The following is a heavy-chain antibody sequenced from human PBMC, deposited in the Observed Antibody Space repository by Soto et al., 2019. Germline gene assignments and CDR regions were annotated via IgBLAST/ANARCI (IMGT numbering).Heavy chain of an antibody. CDR2: INEDGTEK. CDR3: ARGRRSGFGLRFYYFDY. J-gene: IGHJ4*02. D-gene: IGHD5-12*01. Sequence: GGSLRLSCAGSGFTFSRYWMSWVRQAPGKGPEWVANINEDGTEKYHVDSVNGRFTISRDNAKNSLYLQMNSLSAEDTAVYYCARGRRSGFGLRFYYFDYWGQGTLVTV. V-gene: IGHV3-7*01. CDR1: GFTFSRYW.